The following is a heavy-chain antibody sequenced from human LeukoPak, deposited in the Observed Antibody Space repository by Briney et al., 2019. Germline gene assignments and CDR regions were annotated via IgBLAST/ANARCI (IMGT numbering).Heavy chain of an antibody. CDR1: GGTFSSYA. J-gene: IGHJ4*02. CDR3: ARDLTGYSYGYGY. CDR2: IIPIFGTA. Sequence: GASVKVSCKASGGTFSSYAISWVRQAPGQGLEWMGGIIPIFGTANYAQKFQGRVTITADESTSTAYMELGSLRSEDTAVYYCARDLTGYSYGYGYWGQGTLVTVSS. D-gene: IGHD5-18*01. V-gene: IGHV1-69*13.